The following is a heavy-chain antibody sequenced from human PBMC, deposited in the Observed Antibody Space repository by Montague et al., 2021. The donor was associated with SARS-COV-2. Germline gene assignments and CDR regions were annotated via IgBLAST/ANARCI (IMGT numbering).Heavy chain of an antibody. Sequence: SLRLSCAASGFTFSDYYMNWIRQAPGKGLEWMSYISDTGSTIYYADSVKGRFAVSRDNTKNSLYMQMNSLRAEDTAVYYCAKALMTYGGNSPVDQWGQGTLVTVS. CDR2: ISDTGSTI. V-gene: IGHV3-11*01. CDR3: AKALMTYGGNSPVDQ. D-gene: IGHD4-23*01. J-gene: IGHJ4*02. CDR1: GFTFSDYY.